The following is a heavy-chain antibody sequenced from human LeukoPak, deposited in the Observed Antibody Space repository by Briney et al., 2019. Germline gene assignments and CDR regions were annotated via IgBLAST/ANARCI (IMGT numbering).Heavy chain of an antibody. CDR2: ISVDGSST. J-gene: IGHJ3*02. CDR1: GFTFNNYR. V-gene: IGHV3-74*03. CDR3: ARAVSGTNAFDI. Sequence: PGGSLRLSCAASGFTFNNYRMHWRRQSPGKGLVWVSRISVDGSSTLYADSVKGRFTISRDNAKNTLYLQMNSLRVEDTAVYYCARAVSGTNAFDIWGQGTMVTVSS. D-gene: IGHD1-1*01.